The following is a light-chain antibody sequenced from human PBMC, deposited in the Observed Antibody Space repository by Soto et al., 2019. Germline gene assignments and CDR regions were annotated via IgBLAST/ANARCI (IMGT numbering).Light chain of an antibody. CDR2: AAS. Sequence: DIPLTQSPSFLSASVGARVTITCRASQGISSYVAWYQQKPGQAPKLLIYAASTLQSGVPSRFSGSGSGTEFTLTISSLQPEDFATDYGQQLNSYPLTCGGGTKGEIK. V-gene: IGKV1-9*01. CDR1: QGISSY. CDR3: QQLNSYPLT. J-gene: IGKJ4*01.